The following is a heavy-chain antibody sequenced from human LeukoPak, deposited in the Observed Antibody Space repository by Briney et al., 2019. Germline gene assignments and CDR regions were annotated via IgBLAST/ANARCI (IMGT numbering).Heavy chain of an antibody. V-gene: IGHV1-2*02. D-gene: IGHD4-17*01. CDR2: INPNSGGT. CDR3: ARALPYGH. Sequence: GAPVKVSCKASGYTFTSYDINWVRQAPGQGLEWMGWINPNSGGTNYAQKFQGRVTMTRDTSISTAYMELSRLRSDDTAVYYCARALPYGHWGQGTLVTVSS. J-gene: IGHJ4*02. CDR1: GYTFTSYD.